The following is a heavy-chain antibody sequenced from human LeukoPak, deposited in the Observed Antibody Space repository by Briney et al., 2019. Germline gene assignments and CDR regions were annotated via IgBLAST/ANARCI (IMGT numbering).Heavy chain of an antibody. Sequence: GASVKVSCKASGYTFTGYYLHWVRQAPGQGLEWMGWINPHSGGTNYTQKFQGRLTMTRDTSISTAYMELSRLRSDDTAVYYCARDVVATITVIYWGQGTLVTVSS. J-gene: IGHJ4*02. CDR2: INPHSGGT. V-gene: IGHV1-2*02. CDR1: GYTFTGYY. CDR3: ARDVVATITVIY. D-gene: IGHD5-12*01.